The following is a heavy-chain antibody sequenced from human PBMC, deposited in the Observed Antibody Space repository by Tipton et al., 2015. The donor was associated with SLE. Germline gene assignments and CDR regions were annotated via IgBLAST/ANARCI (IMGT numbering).Heavy chain of an antibody. CDR1: GGSVSSGSYY. V-gene: IGHV4-61*01. Sequence: TLSLTCTVSGGSVSSGSYYWSWIRQPPGKGLEWIGYIYYSGSTNYNPSLKSRVTISVDTSKNQFSLKLSPVTAADTAVYYCARWTTVVTPGAFDIWGQGTMVTVSS. D-gene: IGHD4-23*01. CDR2: IYYSGST. CDR3: ARWTTVVTPGAFDI. J-gene: IGHJ3*02.